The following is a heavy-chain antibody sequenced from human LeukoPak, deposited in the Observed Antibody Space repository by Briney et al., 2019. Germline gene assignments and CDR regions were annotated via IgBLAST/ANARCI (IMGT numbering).Heavy chain of an antibody. D-gene: IGHD2-15*01. Sequence: PSETLSLTCAVYGGSFSGYYWSWIRQPPGKGLEWIGEINHSGSTNYNPSLKSRVTISVDTSKNQFSLKLSSVTAADKAVYYCARRYSSGGSCYFDYWGQGTLVTVPS. V-gene: IGHV4-34*01. CDR1: GGSFSGYY. CDR3: ARRYSSGGSCYFDY. CDR2: INHSGST. J-gene: IGHJ4*02.